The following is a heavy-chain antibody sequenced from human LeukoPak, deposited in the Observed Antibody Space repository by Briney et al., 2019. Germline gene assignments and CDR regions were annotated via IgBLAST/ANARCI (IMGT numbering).Heavy chain of an antibody. D-gene: IGHD2-15*01. J-gene: IGHJ4*02. CDR1: GFTFSNYA. V-gene: IGHV3-23*01. CDR3: AKGSRSGGSYYFDY. CDR2: FTGSGGST. Sequence: GGSLRLSCAASGFTFSNYAVGWVSKAPGKGLEWGSTFTGSGGSTYYADSVKGRFTISRDNSKNTLYLQMNSLRAEDTAVYYCAKGSRSGGSYYFDYWGQGTLVTVSS.